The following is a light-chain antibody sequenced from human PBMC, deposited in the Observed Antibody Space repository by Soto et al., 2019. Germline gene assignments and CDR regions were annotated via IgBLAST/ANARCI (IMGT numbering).Light chain of an antibody. CDR1: QSVLYSSNNKNY. Sequence: DIVMTQSPDSLAVSLGERATINCKSSQSVLYSSNNKNYLAWYQQKPGQPPKLLIYWASTRESVVPDRFSGSGSGTDFTLTISSLQAAAVAVYYCQQYYSTPFTFGPGTKVAIK. V-gene: IGKV4-1*01. CDR2: WAS. CDR3: QQYYSTPFT. J-gene: IGKJ3*01.